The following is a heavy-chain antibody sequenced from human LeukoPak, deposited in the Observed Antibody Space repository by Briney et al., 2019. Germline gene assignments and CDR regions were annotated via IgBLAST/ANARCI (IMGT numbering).Heavy chain of an antibody. V-gene: IGHV3-48*01. D-gene: IGHD3-10*02. CDR2: ISSSSSTI. Sequence: GGSLRLSCAASGFTFSSYSMNWVRQAPGKGLEWVSYISSSSSTIYYADSVKGRFTISRDNAKNSLYLQMNSLRPEDTAVYYCARHVRRSRRYYYYMDVWGKGTTVTISS. CDR1: GFTFSSYS. CDR3: ARHVRRSRRYYYYMDV. J-gene: IGHJ6*03.